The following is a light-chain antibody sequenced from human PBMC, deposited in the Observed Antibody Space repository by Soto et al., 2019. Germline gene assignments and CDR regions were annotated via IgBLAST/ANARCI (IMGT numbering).Light chain of an antibody. J-gene: IGKJ2*01. CDR3: QQYNYWPPRYT. V-gene: IGKV3-15*01. CDR2: RAS. Sequence: EIVMTQSPATLSVSPGERATLSCRASQRVSSSLAWYQQKPGQAPRLLIYRASSRATGIPARFSGSGSGTEFTLTISSLQSEDFAVYYCQQYNYWPPRYTFGQGTKLEIK. CDR1: QRVSSS.